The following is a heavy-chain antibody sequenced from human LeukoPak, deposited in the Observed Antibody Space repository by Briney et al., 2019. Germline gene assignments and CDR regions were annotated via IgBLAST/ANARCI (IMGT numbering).Heavy chain of an antibody. CDR2: ISSSGSTI. J-gene: IGHJ4*02. CDR3: ARGLEWLPDY. Sequence: GGSLRLSCAASGFTSSSYEMNWVRQAPGKGLEWVSYISSSGSTIYYADSVKGRFTISRDNAKNSLYLQMNSLRAEDTAVYYCARGLEWLPDYWGQGTLVTVSS. CDR1: GFTSSSYE. D-gene: IGHD3-3*01. V-gene: IGHV3-48*03.